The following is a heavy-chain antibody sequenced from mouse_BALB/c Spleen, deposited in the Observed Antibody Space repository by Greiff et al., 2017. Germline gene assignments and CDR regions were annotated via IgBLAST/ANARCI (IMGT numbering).Heavy chain of an antibody. J-gene: IGHJ1*01. CDR2: ISSGSSTI. CDR1: GFTFSSFG. CDR3: ARGIITTATPYFDV. V-gene: IGHV5-17*02. Sequence: EVKLVESGGGLVQPGGSRKLSCAASGFTFSSFGMHWVRQAPEKGLEWVAYISSGSSTIYYADTVKGRFTISRDNPKNTLFLQMTSLRSEDTAMYYCARGIITTATPYFDVWGAGTTVTVSS. D-gene: IGHD1-2*01.